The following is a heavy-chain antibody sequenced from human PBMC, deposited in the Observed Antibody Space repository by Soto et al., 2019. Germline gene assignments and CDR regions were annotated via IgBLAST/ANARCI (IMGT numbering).Heavy chain of an antibody. J-gene: IGHJ5*02. CDR3: ARGGYSSSWYLTYFDP. V-gene: IGHV4-59*01. Sequence: SETLSLTCTVSGGSISSYYWSRIRQPPGKGLEWIGYIYYSGSTNYNPSLKSRVTISEDTSKNQFSLKLSSVTAADTAVYYCARGGYSSSWYLTYFDPWGQGTLVTVSS. CDR2: IYYSGST. CDR1: GGSISSYY. D-gene: IGHD6-13*01.